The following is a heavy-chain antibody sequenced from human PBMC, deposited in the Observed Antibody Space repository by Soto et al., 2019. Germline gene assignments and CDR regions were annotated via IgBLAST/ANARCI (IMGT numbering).Heavy chain of an antibody. D-gene: IGHD2-15*01. CDR2: IYYSGST. J-gene: IGHJ5*02. Sequence: PSETLSLTCTVSGGSISSYYWSWIRQPPGKGLEWIGYIYYSGSTNYNPSLKSRVTISVDTSKNQFSLKLSSVTAADTAVYYCARDPGYCSGGSCYWKAFDPWGQGTLVTVSS. CDR3: ARDPGYCSGGSCYWKAFDP. V-gene: IGHV4-59*01. CDR1: GGSISSYY.